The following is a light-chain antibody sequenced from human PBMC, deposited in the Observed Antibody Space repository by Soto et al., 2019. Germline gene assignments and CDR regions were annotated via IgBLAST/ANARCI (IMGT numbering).Light chain of an antibody. J-gene: IGKJ5*01. Sequence: DIQMTQSPFSLSASVGDRVTITCRASQSISKYLIWYQLKPGKAPKLLIYASSSLQSGVPSRFSGSGSGTDFTLTISSLHLEDFATYYCQQLNSYPITFGQGTRLEIK. V-gene: IGKV1-39*01. CDR2: ASS. CDR3: QQLNSYPIT. CDR1: QSISKY.